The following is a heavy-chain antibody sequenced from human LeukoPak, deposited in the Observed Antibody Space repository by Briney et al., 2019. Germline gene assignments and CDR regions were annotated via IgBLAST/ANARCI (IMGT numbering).Heavy chain of an antibody. J-gene: IGHJ5*01. V-gene: IGHV3-23*01. Sequence: LAGGSLRLSCVASGFTFNIYSMSWVRQAPGKGLEWVSSITSSGVATFHADSVKDHFTISRDNSRSTLYLQMSRLRVEDTAVYYCAKDRPNYHESNGHYYRLNGDSWGQGTLVTVSS. CDR3: AKDRPNYHESNGHYYRLNGDS. CDR1: GFTFNIYS. D-gene: IGHD3-22*01. CDR2: ITSSGVAT.